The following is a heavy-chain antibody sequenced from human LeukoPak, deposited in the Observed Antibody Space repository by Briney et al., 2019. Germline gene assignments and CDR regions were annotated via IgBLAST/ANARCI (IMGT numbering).Heavy chain of an antibody. CDR2: ISSVGNI. CDR3: VRDYRC. CDR1: GFSVSDNY. J-gene: IGHJ1*01. Sequence: GGSVRLSCAVSGFSVSDNYMSWARQAPGKGLEWVSVISSVGNIYYAESVKGRFTISRDNSKNRLYLQMSSLRAEDTAVYYCVRDYRCWGQRRLVSVSS. V-gene: IGHV3-66*01.